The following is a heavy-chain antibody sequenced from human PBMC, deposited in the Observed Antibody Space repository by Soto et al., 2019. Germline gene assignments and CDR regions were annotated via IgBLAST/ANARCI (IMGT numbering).Heavy chain of an antibody. J-gene: IGHJ3*02. Sequence: QVQLVQSGAEVKKPGSSVKVSCKASGGTLSNYAISWVRQAPGQGLEWMGGIIPILGSANYAQKFQDRVTITVDESTSTTYMELSSLRSEDAAVYYCASRERVGAFDIWGQGTVVTVSS. D-gene: IGHD1-26*01. V-gene: IGHV1-69*01. CDR3: ASRERVGAFDI. CDR1: GGTLSNYA. CDR2: IIPILGSA.